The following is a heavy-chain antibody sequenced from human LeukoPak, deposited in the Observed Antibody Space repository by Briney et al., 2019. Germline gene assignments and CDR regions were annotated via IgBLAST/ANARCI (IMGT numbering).Heavy chain of an antibody. CDR3: PRLSDYHTDV. CDR1: GYTFTNYW. V-gene: IGHV5-51*01. Sequence: GESLKISCKGSGYTFTNYWIGWVRQIPGKGLECMGTIYPGDSDTKYSPSFQGQVTISAANSISPPYLQCRIQKASTTAYYYMPRLSDYHTDVWGKGKTVTV. D-gene: IGHD2-2*01. CDR2: IYPGDSDT. J-gene: IGHJ6*03.